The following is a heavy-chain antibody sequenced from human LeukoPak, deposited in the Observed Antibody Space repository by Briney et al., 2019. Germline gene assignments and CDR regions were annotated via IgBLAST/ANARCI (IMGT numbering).Heavy chain of an antibody. CDR1: GGSFSGYY. CDR3: ASGYSSSPFGYSYYMDV. J-gene: IGHJ6*03. Sequence: SETLSLTCAVYGGSFSGYYWSWIRQPPGKGLEWIGEINHSGSTNYNPSLKSRLTISVDTSKNQFSLKLSSVTAADTAVYYCASGYSSSPFGYSYYMDVWGKGTTVTVSS. CDR2: INHSGST. D-gene: IGHD6-6*01. V-gene: IGHV4-34*01.